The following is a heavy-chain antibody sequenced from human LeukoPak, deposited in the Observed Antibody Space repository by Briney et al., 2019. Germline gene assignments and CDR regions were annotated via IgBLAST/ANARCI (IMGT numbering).Heavy chain of an antibody. D-gene: IGHD2-2*01. V-gene: IGHV4-30-2*01. J-gene: IGHJ5*02. CDR3: ARALVVPAAIYWFDP. CDR1: GGSISSGGYS. Sequence: SETLSLTCAVSGGSISSGGYSWSWIRQPPGKGPEWIGYIYHSGSTYYNPSLKSRVTISVDRSKNQFSLKLSSVTAADTAVYYCARALVVPAAIYWFDPWGQGTLVTVSS. CDR2: IYHSGST.